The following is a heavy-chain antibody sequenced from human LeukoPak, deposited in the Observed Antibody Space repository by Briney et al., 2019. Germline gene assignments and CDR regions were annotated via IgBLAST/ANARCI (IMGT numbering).Heavy chain of an antibody. V-gene: IGHV4-34*01. CDR3: ARGPNDFEY. J-gene: IGHJ4*02. Sequence: SESLSLTCAASGGSFSGYYWSWIRQPPGKGLEWIGEINHSGSTNYNPSLKSRVTISVDTSKNQFSLKVSCVTAADTAVYYCARGPNDFEYWGQGTRVTVSS. CDR2: INHSGST. CDR1: GGSFSGYY.